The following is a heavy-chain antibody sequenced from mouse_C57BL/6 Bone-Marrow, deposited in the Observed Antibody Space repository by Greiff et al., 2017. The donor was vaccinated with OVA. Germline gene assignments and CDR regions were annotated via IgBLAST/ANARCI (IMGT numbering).Heavy chain of an antibody. CDR3: ARWGVGAGGGYYFDY. CDR1: GYAFSSSW. J-gene: IGHJ2*01. Sequence: QVQLKQSGPELVKPGASVKISCKASGYAFSSSWMNWVKQRPGKGLEWIGRIYPGDGDTNYNGKFKGKATLTADKSSSTAYMQLSSRTSEDSAVYFCARWGVGAGGGYYFDYWGQGTTLTVSS. D-gene: IGHD1-1*01. V-gene: IGHV1-82*01. CDR2: IYPGDGDT.